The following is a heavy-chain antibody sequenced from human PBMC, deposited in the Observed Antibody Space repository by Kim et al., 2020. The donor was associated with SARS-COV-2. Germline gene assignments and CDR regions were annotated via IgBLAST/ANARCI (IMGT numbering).Heavy chain of an antibody. D-gene: IGHD3-22*01. CDR3: ARVNYDSPGGY. CDR2: IIGDGSVK. Sequence: GGSLRLSCAASGFRFSSYWMSWVRQAPGKGLEWVANIIGDGSVKYYLESVKGRFTISRDNANNSAYLQMHSLRAEDTAVYYCARVNYDSPGGYWGHGTL. CDR1: GFRFSSYW. V-gene: IGHV3-7*01. J-gene: IGHJ4*01.